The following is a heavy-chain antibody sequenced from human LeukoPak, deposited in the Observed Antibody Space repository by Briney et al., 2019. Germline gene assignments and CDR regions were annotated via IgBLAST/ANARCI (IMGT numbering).Heavy chain of an antibody. CDR3: ARRGAGYCSGGSCFIFNWFDP. D-gene: IGHD2-15*01. CDR1: GGSFSGYY. J-gene: IGHJ5*02. CDR2: INHSGST. Sequence: SETLSLTCAVYGGSFSGYYWSWIRQPPGKGLEWIGEINHSGSTNYNPSLKSRVTISVDTSKNQFSLKLSSVTAADTAVYYCARRGAGYCSGGSCFIFNWFDPWGQGTLVTVSS. V-gene: IGHV4-34*01.